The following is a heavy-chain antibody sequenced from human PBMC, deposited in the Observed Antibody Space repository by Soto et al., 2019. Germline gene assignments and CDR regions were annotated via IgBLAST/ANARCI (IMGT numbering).Heavy chain of an antibody. D-gene: IGHD5-12*01. CDR1: GFTFSSYS. J-gene: IGHJ4*02. Sequence: GGSLRLSCAASGFTFSSYSMNWVRQAPGKGLEWVSSISSSSSYIYYADSVKGRFTISRDNAKNSLYLQMSSLRAEDTAVYYCAREPGYSGYDFVYWGQGTLVTVSS. CDR3: AREPGYSGYDFVY. CDR2: ISSSSSYI. V-gene: IGHV3-21*01.